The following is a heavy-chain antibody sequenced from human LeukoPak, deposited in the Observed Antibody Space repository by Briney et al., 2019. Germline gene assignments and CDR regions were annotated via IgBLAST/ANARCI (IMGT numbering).Heavy chain of an antibody. CDR1: GITLSNYG. Sequence: SGGSLRLSCAVSGITLSNYGMTWVRQAPGKGLEWVAGIGDSGGSTNYADSVKGRFTISRDNSKNTLYLQMNSLRAEDTAVYFCAKRGVVIRVILVGFHKEAYYFDSWGQEALVTVSS. CDR3: AKRGVVIRVILVGFHKEAYYFDS. D-gene: IGHD3-22*01. CDR2: IGDSGGST. J-gene: IGHJ4*02. V-gene: IGHV3-23*01.